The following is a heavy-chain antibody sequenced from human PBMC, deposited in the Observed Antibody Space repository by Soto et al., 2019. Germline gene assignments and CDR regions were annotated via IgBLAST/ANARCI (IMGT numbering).Heavy chain of an antibody. J-gene: IGHJ6*02. CDR1: GFTFSSYG. CDR3: AKDPNSSGWDTLDYYYYYGMDV. V-gene: IGHV3-30*18. CDR2: ISYDGSNK. D-gene: IGHD6-19*01. Sequence: GGSLRLSCAASGFTFSSYGMHWVRQAPGKGLEWVAVISYDGSNKYYADSVKVRFTISRDNSKNTLYLQMNSLRAEDTAVYYCAKDPNSSGWDTLDYYYYYGMDVWGQGTTVTVSS.